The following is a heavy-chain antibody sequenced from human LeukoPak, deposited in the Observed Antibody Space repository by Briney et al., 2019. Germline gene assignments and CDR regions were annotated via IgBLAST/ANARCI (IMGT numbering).Heavy chain of an antibody. CDR1: GGSFSGYY. D-gene: IGHD3-22*01. V-gene: IGHV4-34*01. J-gene: IGHJ3*02. CDR3: ARALAGRITMIVVVNKTKGAFDI. Sequence: SETLSLTCAVYGGSFSGYYWSWIRQPPGKGLEWIGEINHSGSTNYNPSLKSRVTISVDTSKNQFSLKLSSVPAADTAVYYCARALAGRITMIVVVNKTKGAFDIWGQGTMVTVSS. CDR2: INHSGST.